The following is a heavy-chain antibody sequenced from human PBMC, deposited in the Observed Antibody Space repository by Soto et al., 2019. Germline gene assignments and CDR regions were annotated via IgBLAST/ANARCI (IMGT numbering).Heavy chain of an antibody. CDR2: IKQDGSEK. Sequence: GGSLRLSCAASGFTFSSYWMSWVRQAPGKGLEWVANIKQDGSEKCYVDSVKGRFTISRDNAKNSLYLQMNSLRAEDTAVYYCARDPRLIAVAGSSNYYYYYGMDVWGQGTTVTVSS. J-gene: IGHJ6*02. V-gene: IGHV3-7*01. D-gene: IGHD6-19*01. CDR1: GFTFSSYW. CDR3: ARDPRLIAVAGSSNYYYYYGMDV.